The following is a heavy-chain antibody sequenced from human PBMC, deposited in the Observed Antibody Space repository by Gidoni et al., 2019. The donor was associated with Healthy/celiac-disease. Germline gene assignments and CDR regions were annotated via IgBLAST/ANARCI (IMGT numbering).Heavy chain of an antibody. J-gene: IGHJ6*02. V-gene: IGHV1-69*01. CDR2: IIPIFGTA. CDR3: ARDEIVVVPAANYYYYYGMDV. D-gene: IGHD2-2*01. Sequence: QVQLVQSGAEVKKPGSSVKVSCKASGGTFSSYAISWGRQAPGQGLEWMGGIIPIFGTANYAQKFQGRVTITADESTSTAYMELSSLRSEDTAVYYCARDEIVVVPAANYYYYYGMDVWGQGTTVTVSS. CDR1: GGTFSSYA.